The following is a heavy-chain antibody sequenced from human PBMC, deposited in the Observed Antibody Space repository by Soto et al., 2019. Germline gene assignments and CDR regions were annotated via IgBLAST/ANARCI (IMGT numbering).Heavy chain of an antibody. D-gene: IGHD6-13*01. Sequence: QVQLVQSGAEVKKPGASVKVSCKASGYTFNSYGISWVRQAPGQGLECMGWINAYNGNTNYAQKLKGRVTMTAGTSTSTAYMELRSLRSDDTAVYYCARAIGHQLVDSWCQGTLVTVSS. J-gene: IGHJ4*02. CDR3: ARAIGHQLVDS. CDR1: GYTFNSYG. V-gene: IGHV1-18*01. CDR2: INAYNGNT.